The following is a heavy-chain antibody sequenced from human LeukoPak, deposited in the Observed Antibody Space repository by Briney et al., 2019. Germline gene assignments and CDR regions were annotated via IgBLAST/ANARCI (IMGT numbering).Heavy chain of an antibody. CDR1: GFTFSSYA. CDR2: ISYDGSNK. J-gene: IGHJ5*02. V-gene: IGHV3-30*01. Sequence: HPGGSLRLSCAASGFTFSSYAMHWVRQAPGKGLEWVAVISYDGSNKYYADSVKGRFTISRDNSKNTLYLQMNSLRAEDTAVYYCARDRVGDGYNLGIWFDPWGQGTLVTVSS. CDR3: ARDRVGDGYNLGIWFDP. D-gene: IGHD5-24*01.